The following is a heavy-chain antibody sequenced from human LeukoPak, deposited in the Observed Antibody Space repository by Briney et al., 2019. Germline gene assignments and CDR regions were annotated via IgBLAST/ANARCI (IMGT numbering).Heavy chain of an antibody. V-gene: IGHV4-61*01. J-gene: IGHJ3*01. CDR1: GGSISSGSYY. CDR2: IYYSGST. D-gene: IGHD1-26*01. CDR3: ARDRSGLL. Sequence: SETLSLTCTVSGGSISSGSYYWSWIRQPPGKGLEWIGYIYYSGSTNYNPSLKSRVTISVDTSKNQFSLKLSSVTAADTAVYYCARDRSGLLWGQGTMVTVSS.